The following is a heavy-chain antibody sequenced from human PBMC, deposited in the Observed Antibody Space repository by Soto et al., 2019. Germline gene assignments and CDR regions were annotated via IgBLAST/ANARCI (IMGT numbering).Heavy chain of an antibody. CDR3: ARDYYRFNSGYGFSMDV. Sequence: GGSLRLSCAASGFIFSSYAMHWVRQAPGKGLEWVAVISYDGSSKYYADSVKGRFTISRDNSKNTLYLQMNSLRAEDTAVYYCARDYYRFNSGYGFSMDVWGQGTTVTVSS. CDR2: ISYDGSSK. CDR1: GFIFSSYA. D-gene: IGHD5-12*01. V-gene: IGHV3-30-3*01. J-gene: IGHJ6*02.